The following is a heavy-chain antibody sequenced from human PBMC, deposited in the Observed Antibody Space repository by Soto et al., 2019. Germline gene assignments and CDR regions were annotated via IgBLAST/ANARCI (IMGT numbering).Heavy chain of an antibody. V-gene: IGHV1-69*06. CDR2: IIPIFGTA. CDR1: GGTFSSYA. Sequence: EASVKVSCKASGGTFSSYAISWVRQAPGQGLEWMGGIIPIFGTANYAQKFQGRVTITADKSTSTAYMELSSLRSEDTAVYYCARVRNTIFGVVSWFDPWGQGTLVTVSS. J-gene: IGHJ5*02. D-gene: IGHD3-3*01. CDR3: ARVRNTIFGVVSWFDP.